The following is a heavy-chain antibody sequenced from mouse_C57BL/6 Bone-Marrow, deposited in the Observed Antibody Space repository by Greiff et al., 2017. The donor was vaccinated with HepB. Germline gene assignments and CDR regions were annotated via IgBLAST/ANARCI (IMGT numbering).Heavy chain of an antibody. V-gene: IGHV14-4*01. D-gene: IGHD1-1*01. Sequence: EVKLQQSGAELVRPGASVKLSCTASGFNIKDDYMHWVKQRPEQGLEWIGWIDPENGDTEYASKFQGKATITADTSSNTAYLQLSSLTSEDTAVYYCTTRGDLLLRPKAMDYWGQGTSVTVSS. CDR2: IDPENGDT. CDR3: TTRGDLLLRPKAMDY. CDR1: GFNIKDDY. J-gene: IGHJ4*01.